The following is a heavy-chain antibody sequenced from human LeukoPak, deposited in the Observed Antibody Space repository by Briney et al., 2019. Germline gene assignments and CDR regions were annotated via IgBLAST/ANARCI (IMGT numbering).Heavy chain of an antibody. CDR3: AKDEGMAVSGTGGYDS. D-gene: IGHD6-19*01. CDR1: GFTFSSYG. J-gene: IGHJ4*02. Sequence: GGSLRLSCAASGFTFSSYGMHWVRQAPGKGLGWVAFIRYDGSNKYYADSVKGRLTISRDNFKKTLYLQMNSLRDEDTAVYYCAKDEGMAVSGTGGYDSWGQGTLVTVSS. V-gene: IGHV3-30*02. CDR2: IRYDGSNK.